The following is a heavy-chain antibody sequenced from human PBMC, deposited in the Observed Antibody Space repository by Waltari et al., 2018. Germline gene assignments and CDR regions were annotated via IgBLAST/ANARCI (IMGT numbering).Heavy chain of an antibody. CDR1: W. V-gene: IGHV4-4*02. J-gene: IGHJ4*02. Sequence: WWCWVRQSPEKGLEGIVQIQRSGRTHYNPSFESRVSISIDTSSNQFSLKMTSTTAADTAVYYCARDRGRGIYLYSWGRGTLVTVSA. CDR3: ARDRGRGIYLYS. CDR2: IQRSGRT. D-gene: IGHD2-15*01.